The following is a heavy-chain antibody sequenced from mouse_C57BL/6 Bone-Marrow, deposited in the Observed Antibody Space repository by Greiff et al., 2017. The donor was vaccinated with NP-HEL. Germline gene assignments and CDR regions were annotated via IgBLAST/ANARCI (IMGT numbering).Heavy chain of an antibody. CDR2: IYPGGGYT. J-gene: IGHJ2*01. CDR3: ARLDGYYDY. D-gene: IGHD2-3*01. CDR1: GYTFTNYW. Sequence: QVQLQQSGAELVRPGPSVTMSCKASGYTFTNYWIGWAKQRPGHGLEWIGDIYPGGGYTNYNEKFKGKATLTADKSSSTAYMQFSSLTSEDSAIYYCARLDGYYDYWGQGTTLTVSS. V-gene: IGHV1-63*01.